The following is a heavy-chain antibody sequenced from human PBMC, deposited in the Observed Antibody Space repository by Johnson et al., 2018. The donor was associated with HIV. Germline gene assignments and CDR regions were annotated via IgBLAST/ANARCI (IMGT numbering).Heavy chain of an antibody. D-gene: IGHD6-13*01. V-gene: IGHV3-33*06. CDR2: IWYDGSNK. CDR3: AKDSSSWYGGAFDI. CDR1: GFTFSSYG. Sequence: QAQLVESGGGVVQPGRSLRLSCAASGFTFSSYGMHWVRQAPGKGLEWVAVIWYDGSNKYYADSVKGRFTISRDNSKNTLYLQMNSLRAEDTAVYYCAKDSSSWYGGAFDIWGQGTMVTVSS. J-gene: IGHJ3*02.